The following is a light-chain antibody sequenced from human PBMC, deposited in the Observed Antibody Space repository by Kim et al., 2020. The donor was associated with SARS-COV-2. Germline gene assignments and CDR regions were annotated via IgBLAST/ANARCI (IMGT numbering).Light chain of an antibody. Sequence: DVVMTQSPPSLPVTLGQPASISCRSSQSLLYSDGKTHLNWFQQRPGQSPRRLIYRVSNRDSGVPDRFSGSGSGTDFTLKISRVEAEDVGFYYCMQGTHWPITFGQGTRLEIK. CDR1: QSLLYSDGKTH. CDR2: RVS. CDR3: MQGTHWPIT. J-gene: IGKJ5*01. V-gene: IGKV2-30*01.